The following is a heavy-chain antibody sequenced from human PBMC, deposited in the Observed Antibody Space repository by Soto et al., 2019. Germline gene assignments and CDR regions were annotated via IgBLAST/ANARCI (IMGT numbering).Heavy chain of an antibody. J-gene: IGHJ6*02. CDR3: ARGRVTTDWGTEGYYYYYGMDV. CDR2: IIPIFGTA. Sequence: QVQLVQSGAEVKKPGSSVKVSCKASGGTFSSYAISWVRQAPGQGLEWMGGIIPIFGTANYAQKFQGRVTITADESTSTAYLELSRLRSEDTAVYYCARGRVTTDWGTEGYYYYYGMDVWGQGTTVTVSS. CDR1: GGTFSSYA. D-gene: IGHD4-17*01. V-gene: IGHV1-69*01.